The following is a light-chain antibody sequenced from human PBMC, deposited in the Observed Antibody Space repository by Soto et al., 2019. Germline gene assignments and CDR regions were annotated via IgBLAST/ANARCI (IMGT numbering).Light chain of an antibody. Sequence: QSVLTQPASVSGSPGQSITISCTGTSNDIGVYNYVSWYQHHPGRAPKLIIYEVTNRPSGVSNRFSGSKSGNTASLTISGLRTEDEADYYCSSYTSSSTLYVFATGTKLTVL. CDR1: SNDIGVYNY. CDR2: EVT. CDR3: SSYTSSSTLYV. J-gene: IGLJ1*01. V-gene: IGLV2-14*01.